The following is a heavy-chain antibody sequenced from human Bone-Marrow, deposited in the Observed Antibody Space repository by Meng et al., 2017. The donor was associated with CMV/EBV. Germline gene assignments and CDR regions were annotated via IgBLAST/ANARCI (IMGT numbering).Heavy chain of an antibody. J-gene: IGHJ6*02. D-gene: IGHD2-2*01. CDR3: AKDIVVVPAGGEPSGMDV. V-gene: IGHV3-33*06. Sequence: GESLKISCAASRFTFSSYGMHWVRQAPGKGLEWVAVIWYDGSNKYYADSVKGRFTISRDNSKNTLYLQMNSLRAEDTAVYYCAKDIVVVPAGGEPSGMDVWGQGTTVTVSS. CDR2: IWYDGSNK. CDR1: RFTFSSYG.